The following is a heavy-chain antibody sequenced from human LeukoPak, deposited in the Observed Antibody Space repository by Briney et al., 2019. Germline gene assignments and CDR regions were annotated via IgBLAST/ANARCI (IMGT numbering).Heavy chain of an antibody. D-gene: IGHD2-15*01. V-gene: IGHV4-30-2*01. CDR2: IYHSGST. CDR1: DDSMTSSSYY. CDR3: ARVGYCSGGSCYEAFDI. J-gene: IGHJ3*02. Sequence: SETLSLTCTVSDDSMTSSSYYWGWIRQPPGKGLEWIGYIYHSGSTYYNPSLKSRVTISVDRSKNQFSLKLSSVTAADTAVYYCARVGYCSGGSCYEAFDIWGQGTMVTVSS.